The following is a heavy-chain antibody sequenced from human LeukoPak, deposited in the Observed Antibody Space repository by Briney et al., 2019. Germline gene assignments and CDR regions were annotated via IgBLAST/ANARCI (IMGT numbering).Heavy chain of an antibody. CDR3: ARSNWDSNVGIDY. Sequence: KSSETLSLTCTVSDGSISSSSYYWGWIRQPPGKGLEWIGTMYYSGITYYNPSLKSRVTTSVDTSKNQFTLKVSSVTAADTAVYYCARSNWDSNVGIDYWGQGILVIVSS. J-gene: IGHJ4*02. CDR1: DGSISSSSYY. CDR2: MYYSGIT. D-gene: IGHD1-7*01. V-gene: IGHV4-39*01.